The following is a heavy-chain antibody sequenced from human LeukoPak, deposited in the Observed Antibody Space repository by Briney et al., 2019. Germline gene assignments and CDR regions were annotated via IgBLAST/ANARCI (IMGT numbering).Heavy chain of an antibody. V-gene: IGHV3-23*01. D-gene: IGHD2-8*01. CDR2: ISGSAGST. Sequence: AGGSLRLSCAASGFTFTNYAMTWVRQAPGKGLEWVSAISGSAGSTYYADSVEGRFTISRDNSRNTLYLQMNGLRAEDTAMYYCAKDQSGYCTNGVCPSYDFWGQGTLVTVSS. CDR1: GFTFTNYA. CDR3: AKDQSGYCTNGVCPSYDF. J-gene: IGHJ4*02.